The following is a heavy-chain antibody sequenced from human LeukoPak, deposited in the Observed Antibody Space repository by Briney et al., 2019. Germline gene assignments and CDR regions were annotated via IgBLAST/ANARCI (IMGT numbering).Heavy chain of an antibody. V-gene: IGHV1-69*04. J-gene: IGHJ4*02. Sequence: ASVKVSCKASGYTFTSYGISWVRQAPGQGLEWMGRIIPILGIANYAQKFQGRVTITADKSTSTAYMELSSLRSEDTAVYYCARSEMATMRPLDYWGQGTLVTVSS. CDR2: IIPILGIA. D-gene: IGHD5-24*01. CDR3: ARSEMATMRPLDY. CDR1: GYTFTSYG.